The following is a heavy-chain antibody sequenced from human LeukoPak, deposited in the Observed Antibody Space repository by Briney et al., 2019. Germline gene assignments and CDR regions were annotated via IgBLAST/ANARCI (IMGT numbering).Heavy chain of an antibody. CDR2: IYYSGST. CDR1: GGSISSSSYY. Sequence: PSETLSLTCTVSGGSISSSSYYWGWLRQPPGKGLEWIGSIYYSGSTYYNPSLKSLVTISVDTSKNQFSLKLSSVTAADTAVYYCARRGGNSNDYWGQGTLVTVSS. J-gene: IGHJ4*02. CDR3: ARRGGNSNDY. V-gene: IGHV4-39*01. D-gene: IGHD1-1*01.